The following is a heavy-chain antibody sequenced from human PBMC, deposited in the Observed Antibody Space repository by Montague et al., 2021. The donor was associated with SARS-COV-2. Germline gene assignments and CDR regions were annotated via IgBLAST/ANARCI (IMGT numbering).Heavy chain of an antibody. J-gene: IGHJ3*02. V-gene: IGHV3-11*01. Sequence: SLRLSCAASGFTFSDYYMSWIRQAPGMGLEWVSYISSSGSTIYYXXSLKGRFTISRDNARNSLYLQMNSLRGEDTAVYYCARVGWFGEDGSDIWGQGTMVTVSS. CDR2: ISSSGSTI. D-gene: IGHD3-10*01. CDR1: GFTFSDYY. CDR3: ARVGWFGEDGSDI.